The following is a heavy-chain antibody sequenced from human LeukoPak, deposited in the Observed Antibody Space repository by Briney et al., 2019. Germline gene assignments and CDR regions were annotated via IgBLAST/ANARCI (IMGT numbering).Heavy chain of an antibody. CDR1: GFTFSSYA. Sequence: GRSLRLSCAASGFTFSSYAMSWVRQAPGKGLEWVSAISGSGGSTYYADSVKGRFTISRDNSKNTLYLQMNSLRAEDTAVYYCAKDLTMIVVVITTPCFDYWGQGTLVTVSS. CDR2: ISGSGGST. CDR3: AKDLTMIVVVITTPCFDY. J-gene: IGHJ4*02. V-gene: IGHV3-23*01. D-gene: IGHD3-22*01.